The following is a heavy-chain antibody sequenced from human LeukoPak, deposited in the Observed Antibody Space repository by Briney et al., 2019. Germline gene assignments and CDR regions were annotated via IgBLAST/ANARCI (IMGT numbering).Heavy chain of an antibody. CDR1: GFTFSRYA. J-gene: IGHJ4*02. CDR2: ISSDGSNK. Sequence: PGGSLRLSCAASGFTFSRYALHWVRQAPGKGLEWVAVISSDGSNKYYAGSVGGRFTISRDNYNNTLLLQMNSLRAEDTAVYYCARTDTSGWSRPLDCWGQGTLVTVSS. CDR3: ARTDTSGWSRPLDC. V-gene: IGHV3-30-3*01. D-gene: IGHD6-19*01.